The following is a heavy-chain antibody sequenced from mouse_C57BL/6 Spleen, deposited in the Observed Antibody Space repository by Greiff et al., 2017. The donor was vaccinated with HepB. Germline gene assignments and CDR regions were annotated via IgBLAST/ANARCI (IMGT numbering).Heavy chain of an antibody. V-gene: IGHV1-69*01. CDR2: IDPSDSYT. CDR1: GYTFTSYW. Sequence: QVHVKQPGAELVMPGASVKLSCKASGYTFTSYWMHWVKQRPGQGLEWIGEIDPSDSYTNYNQKFKGKSTLTVDKSSSTAYMQLSSLTSEDSAVYYCARGVENFDYWGQGTTLTVSS. J-gene: IGHJ2*01. CDR3: ARGVENFDY.